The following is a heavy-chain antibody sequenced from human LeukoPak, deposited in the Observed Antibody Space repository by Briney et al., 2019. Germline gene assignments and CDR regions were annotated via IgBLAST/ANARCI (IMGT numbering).Heavy chain of an antibody. V-gene: IGHV3-21*01. CDR3: ARENKVGYTYADDC. J-gene: IGHJ4*02. Sequence: PGGSLRLSCAASGFTFSSYSMNWVRQAPGKGLEWVSSISSSSSYIYYADSVKGRFTISRDNAKNSLYLQMNSLRAEDTAVYYCARENKVGYTYADDCWGQGTLVTVSS. CDR2: ISSSSSYI. CDR1: GFTFSSYS. D-gene: IGHD5-18*01.